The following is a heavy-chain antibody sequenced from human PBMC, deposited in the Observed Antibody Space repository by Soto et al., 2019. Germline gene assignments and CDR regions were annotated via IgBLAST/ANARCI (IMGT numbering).Heavy chain of an antibody. CDR3: ARAPGYCSSTSCYTHWFDP. CDR1: GFTFSDYY. Sequence: TGGSLRLSCAASGFTFSDYYMSWIRQAPGKGLEWVSYISSSGSTIYYADSVKGRFTISRDNAKNSLYLQMNSLRAEDTAVYYCARAPGYCSSTSCYTHWFDPWGQGTLVTVSS. D-gene: IGHD2-2*02. V-gene: IGHV3-11*01. J-gene: IGHJ5*02. CDR2: ISSSGSTI.